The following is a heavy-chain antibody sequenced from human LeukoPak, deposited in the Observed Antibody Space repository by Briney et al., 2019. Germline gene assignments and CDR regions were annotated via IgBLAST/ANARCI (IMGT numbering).Heavy chain of an antibody. V-gene: IGHV1-58*02. CDR1: GFTFTSSA. D-gene: IGHD1-14*01. CDR3: AAAPVWAAPSFDY. Sequence: SVKVSCKASGFTFTSSAMQWVRQARGQRLEWIGWIVVGSGNTNYAQKFQERFTITRDMSTSTAYMELSSLRSEDTAVYYCAAAPVWAAPSFDYWGQGTLVTVSS. J-gene: IGHJ4*02. CDR2: IVVGSGNT.